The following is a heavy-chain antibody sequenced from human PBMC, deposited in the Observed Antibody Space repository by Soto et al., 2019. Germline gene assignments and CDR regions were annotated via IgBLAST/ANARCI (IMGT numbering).Heavy chain of an antibody. J-gene: IGHJ6*03. CDR1: GFTVSSNY. D-gene: IGHD3-3*01. Sequence: GGSLRLSCAASGFTVSSNYMSWVRQAPGKGLEWVSVIYSGGSTYYADSVKGRFTISRDNSKNTLYLQMSSLRAEDTAVYYCARETRLDDFWSGYYPDYYYYYYMDVWGKGTTVTVSS. CDR2: IYSGGST. CDR3: ARETRLDDFWSGYYPDYYYYYYMDV. V-gene: IGHV3-66*01.